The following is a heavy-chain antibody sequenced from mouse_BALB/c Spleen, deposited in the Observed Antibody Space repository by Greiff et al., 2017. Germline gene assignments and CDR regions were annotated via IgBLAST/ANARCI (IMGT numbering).Heavy chain of an antibody. CDR3: ARWDYYGYYWFAY. D-gene: IGHD1-2*01. V-gene: IGHV1-7*01. CDR1: GYTFTGYC. CDR2: INPSNGYT. Sequence: QVQLQQSGAELAKPGASVKMSCKASGYTFTGYCMHWVKQRPGQGLEWIGCINPSNGYTEYNQKFKDKATMTADKSSSTAYMQLGSVTSEDSAVYYCARWDYYGYYWFAYWGQGTLVTVSA. J-gene: IGHJ3*01.